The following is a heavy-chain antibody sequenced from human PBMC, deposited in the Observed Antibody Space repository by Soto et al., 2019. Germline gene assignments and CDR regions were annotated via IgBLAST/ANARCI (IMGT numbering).Heavy chain of an antibody. CDR1: GFTVSSNY. V-gene: IGHV3-53*01. CDR3: ARELTSRSVGFY. D-gene: IGHD2-2*01. Sequence: GGSLRLSCAASGFTVSSNYMNWVRQAPGKGLEWLSIIYSDGTTYYADSVKGRFTISRDNFKNTLYLQMNTLRAEDTAIYYCARELTSRSVGFYWGQGALVTVSS. CDR2: IYSDGTT. J-gene: IGHJ4*02.